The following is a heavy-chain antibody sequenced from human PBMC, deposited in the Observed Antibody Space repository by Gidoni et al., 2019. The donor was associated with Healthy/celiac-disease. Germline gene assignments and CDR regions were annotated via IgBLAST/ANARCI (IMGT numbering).Heavy chain of an antibody. CDR3: ARARVVGATTHDAFDI. J-gene: IGHJ3*02. D-gene: IGHD1-26*01. CDR1: GSTFTSYG. Sequence: QVQLVQSGAEVTKPGASVKVSCQASGSTFTSYGISWVRQAPGQGLEWMGWISAYNGNTNYAQKLQGRVTMTTDTSTSTAYMELRSLRSDDTAVYYCARARVVGATTHDAFDIWGQGTMVTVSS. CDR2: ISAYNGNT. V-gene: IGHV1-18*01.